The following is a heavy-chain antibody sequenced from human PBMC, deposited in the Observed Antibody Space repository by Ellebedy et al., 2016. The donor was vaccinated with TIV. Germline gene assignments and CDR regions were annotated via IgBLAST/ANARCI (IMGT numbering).Heavy chain of an antibody. CDR3: ARDDVVVVTAIRDYYYYYGMDV. J-gene: IGHJ6*02. D-gene: IGHD2-21*02. Sequence: SETLSLXXTVSGDSISHYYWSWIRQSPGKGLEWIGYIHYSGTTKYNPSLKSRVSISVDTSKKQFSLTLSSVTAADTAVYYCARDDVVVVTAIRDYYYYYGMDVWGQGTTVTVSS. CDR2: IHYSGTT. CDR1: GDSISHYY. V-gene: IGHV4-59*12.